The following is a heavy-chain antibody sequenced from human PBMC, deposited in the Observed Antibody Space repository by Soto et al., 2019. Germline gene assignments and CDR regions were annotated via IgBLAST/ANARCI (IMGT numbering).Heavy chain of an antibody. D-gene: IGHD3-10*01. CDR2: IYYSGST. CDR1: GGSISSSSYY. J-gene: IGHJ5*02. Sequence: QLQLQESGPGLVKPSETLSLTCTVSGGSISSSSYYWGWIRQPPGKGLEWIGSIYYSGSTYYNPSLKSRATIPVDTSKNQFSLKLSSVTAADTAVYYCARQQALWFGELFLGWFDPWGQGTLVTVSS. CDR3: ARQQALWFGELFLGWFDP. V-gene: IGHV4-39*01.